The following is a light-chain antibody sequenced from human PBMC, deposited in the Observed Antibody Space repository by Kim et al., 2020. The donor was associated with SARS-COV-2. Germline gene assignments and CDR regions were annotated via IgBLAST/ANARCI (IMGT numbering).Light chain of an antibody. V-gene: IGKV3-15*01. CDR1: QTISND. CDR3: QQYNDWPLT. CDR2: GVS. Sequence: EIVMTQSPATLSVFPGERATLSCRASQTISNDLAWYQQKPGQAPRLLIYGVSTRATSIPATFSGSGSGTEFTLTISSLQSEDFALYYCQQYNDWPLTFGGGTKVDIK. J-gene: IGKJ4*01.